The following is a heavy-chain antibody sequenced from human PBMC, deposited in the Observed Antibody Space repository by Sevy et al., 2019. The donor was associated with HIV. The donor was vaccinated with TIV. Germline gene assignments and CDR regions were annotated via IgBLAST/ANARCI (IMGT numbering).Heavy chain of an antibody. CDR3: PRESIGSVGDFDY. D-gene: IGHD6-6*01. CDR1: GDFINLYF. V-gene: IGHV4-59*01. CDR2: IYSSGST. Sequence: SETLSLTCSVSGDFINLYFWSWIRQPPGKGLEWIGYIYSSGSTNYNPSLKSRVTISLATSKDQFSLKLSSVTAADTAVYYCPRESIGSVGDFDYWGQGTLVTVSS. J-gene: IGHJ4*02.